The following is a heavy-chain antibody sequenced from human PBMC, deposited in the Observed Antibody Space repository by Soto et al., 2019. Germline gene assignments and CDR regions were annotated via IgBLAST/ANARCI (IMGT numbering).Heavy chain of an antibody. CDR2: VFYSGIS. J-gene: IGHJ4*02. D-gene: IGHD3-22*01. CDR3: ARHTSSGYYYHLDF. V-gene: IGHV4-39*01. CDR1: GGSISIGNYY. Sequence: QLQLQESGPGLVKPSETLSLTCSVSGGSISIGNYYWGWIRQSPGKGLEWIGSVFYSGISYYNPSLKSRVTISVDTSENQFSLRLNSVTAADTAVYYCARHTSSGYYYHLDFWGQGTLVTVSS.